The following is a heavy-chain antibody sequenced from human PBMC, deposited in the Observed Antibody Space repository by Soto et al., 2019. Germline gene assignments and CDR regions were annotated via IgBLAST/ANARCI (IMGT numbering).Heavy chain of an antibody. CDR2: ISAHNGNT. V-gene: IGHV1-18*01. CDR1: GYTFTSYG. D-gene: IGHD1-1*01. CDR3: ARGRYGDY. J-gene: IGHJ4*02. Sequence: QVHLVQSGAEVKKPGASVKVSCKASGYTFTSYGITWVRQAPGQGLEWMGRISAHNGNTDYAQKLQGRVIVTRDTSTSTASMELRSLISDDTAVYYCARGRYGDYWGQGALVTVSS.